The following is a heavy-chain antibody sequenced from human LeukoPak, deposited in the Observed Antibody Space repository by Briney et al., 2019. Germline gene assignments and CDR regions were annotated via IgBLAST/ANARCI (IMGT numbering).Heavy chain of an antibody. V-gene: IGHV3-23*01. CDR3: AKELVGSCFDY. CDR2: VSGSGSST. Sequence: GGSLRLSCAASGFTFSSYAMSWVRQAPGKGLEWVSTVSGSGSSTYYADSVKGRFTISRDNSKNTLYLQMNSLRAEDTAVYYCAKELVGSCFDYWGQGTLVTVSS. J-gene: IGHJ4*03. CDR1: GFTFSSYA.